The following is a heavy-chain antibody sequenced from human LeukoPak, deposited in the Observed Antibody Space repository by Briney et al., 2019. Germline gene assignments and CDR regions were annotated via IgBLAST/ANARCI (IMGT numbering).Heavy chain of an antibody. CDR2: ISYDGSNR. Sequence: GGSLRLSCAASGFTFSNYAMHWVRQAPGTGLEWVALISYDGSNRHYVDSVKGRFTISRDNSKNTLYLQMGSLRADDMAVYYCARAVPGGSGRYYYYYMDVWGKGTTVTISS. V-gene: IGHV3-30*14. CDR3: ARAVPGGSGRYYYYYMDV. D-gene: IGHD3-10*01. CDR1: GFTFSNYA. J-gene: IGHJ6*03.